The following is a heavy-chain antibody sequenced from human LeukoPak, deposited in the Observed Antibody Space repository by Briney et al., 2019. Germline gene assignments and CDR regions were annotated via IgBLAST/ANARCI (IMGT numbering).Heavy chain of an antibody. Sequence: SETQSLTCTVSGGSISSNSYYWGWIRQPPGKGLEWIGSIYYSGSTYYNPSLKSRATISVDTSKNQFSLKLSSVTAADTAVYYCARERHGSGSPDYWGQGTLVTVSS. V-gene: IGHV4-39*07. CDR3: ARERHGSGSPDY. D-gene: IGHD3-10*01. J-gene: IGHJ4*02. CDR1: GGSISSNSYY. CDR2: IYYSGST.